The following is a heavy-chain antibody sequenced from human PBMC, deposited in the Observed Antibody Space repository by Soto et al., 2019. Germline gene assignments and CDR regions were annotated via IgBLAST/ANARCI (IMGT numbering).Heavy chain of an antibody. CDR1: GGSISSSSYY. CDR3: ARAGAGGYGDPHDAFDI. V-gene: IGHV4-39*01. Sequence: QLQLQESGPGLVKPSETLSLTCTVSGGSISSSSYYWGWIRQPPGKGLEWIGSIYYSGSTYYNPSLKSRVTISVDTSKNQFSLKLSSVTAADTAVYYCARAGAGGYGDPHDAFDIWGQGTMVTVSS. D-gene: IGHD4-17*01. J-gene: IGHJ3*02. CDR2: IYYSGST.